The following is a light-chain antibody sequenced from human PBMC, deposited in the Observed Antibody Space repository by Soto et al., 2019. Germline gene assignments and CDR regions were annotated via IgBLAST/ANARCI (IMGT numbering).Light chain of an antibody. CDR3: YSYTTSSTWV. V-gene: IGLV2-14*01. Sequence: QSVLTQPASVSGSPGQSIAISCTGTSSDVGAYNYVSWYQQHPGKAPKLMIYEVSNRPSGVSNRFSGSKSDNTASLTISGLQAEDEADYYCYSYTTSSTWVFGGGTQLTVL. J-gene: IGLJ3*02. CDR2: EVS. CDR1: SSDVGAYNY.